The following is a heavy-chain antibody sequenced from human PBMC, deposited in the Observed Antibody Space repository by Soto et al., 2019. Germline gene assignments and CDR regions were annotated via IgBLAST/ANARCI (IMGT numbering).Heavy chain of an antibody. J-gene: IGHJ4*02. CDR1: GGSISSGGYY. Sequence: SSETLSLTCTVSGGSISSGGYYWSWIRQHPGKGLEWIGYIYYSGSTYYNPSLKSRVTISVDTSKNQFSLKLSSVTAADTAVYYCARDLAAAGIRFDYWGQGTLVTVSS. D-gene: IGHD6-13*01. V-gene: IGHV4-31*03. CDR2: IYYSGST. CDR3: ARDLAAAGIRFDY.